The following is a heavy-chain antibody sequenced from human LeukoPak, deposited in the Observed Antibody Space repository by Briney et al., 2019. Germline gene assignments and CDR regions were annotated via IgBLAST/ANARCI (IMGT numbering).Heavy chain of an antibody. V-gene: IGHV3-53*01. CDR1: GFTVSRNY. CDR2: TYSDGST. J-gene: IGHJ4*02. D-gene: IGHD3-10*01. CDR3: AKDREPYFGSGSYVDFDY. Sequence: GGSLRLSCAASGFTVSRNYMSWDRQAPGKGLESVSITYSDGSTHYADSVKGRFTISRDNSKNTLYLQMNSLRAEDTAVYYCAKDREPYFGSGSYVDFDYWGQGTLVTVSS.